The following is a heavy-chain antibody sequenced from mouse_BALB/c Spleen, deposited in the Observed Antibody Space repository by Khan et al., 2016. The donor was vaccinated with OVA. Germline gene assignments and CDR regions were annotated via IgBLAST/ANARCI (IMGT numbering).Heavy chain of an antibody. J-gene: IGHJ3*01. Sequence: QVQLQQSGAELVRPGVSVKISCKGSGYTFTDYAMHWVKQSHAKSLAWIGVISTYYGDADYNQKFKGQDTMTVDKSSSTAYMELARRTSEDSAIYYCARGSGNSRFAYWGQGTLVTVAA. CDR2: ISTYYGDA. V-gene: IGHV1S137*01. CDR3: ARGSGNSRFAY. CDR1: GYTFTDYA. D-gene: IGHD1-3*01.